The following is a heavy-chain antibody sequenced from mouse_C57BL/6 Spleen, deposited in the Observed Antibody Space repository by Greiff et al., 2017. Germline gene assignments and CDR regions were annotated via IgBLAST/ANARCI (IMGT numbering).Heavy chain of an antibody. J-gene: IGHJ4*01. CDR2: ISSGGDYI. CDR1: GFTFSSYA. CDR3: TRDQRITTVVGYAMDY. D-gene: IGHD1-1*01. V-gene: IGHV5-9-1*02. Sequence: EVKLMESGEGLVKPGGSLKLSCAASGFTFSSYAMSWVRQTPEKRLEWVAYISSGGDYIYYADTVKGRFTISRDNARNTLYLQMSSLKSEDTAMYYCTRDQRITTVVGYAMDYWGQGTSVTVSS.